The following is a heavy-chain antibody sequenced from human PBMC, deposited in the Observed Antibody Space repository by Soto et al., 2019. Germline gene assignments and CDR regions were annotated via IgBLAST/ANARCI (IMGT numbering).Heavy chain of an antibody. CDR1: GGTFSSDA. V-gene: IGHV1-69*13. CDR2: IIPIFGTA. D-gene: IGHD2-2*01. J-gene: IGHJ6*02. Sequence: SVKVSCKASGGTFSSDAISWVRQAPGQGLEWMGGIIPIFGTANSAQNVQGRVTITADESTSPAYMELSSRRSEDTDVYYYARDLSNMVVGPAAIPQGNDYYGMDVWGQWTTVTVSS. CDR3: ARDLSNMVVGPAAIPQGNDYYGMDV.